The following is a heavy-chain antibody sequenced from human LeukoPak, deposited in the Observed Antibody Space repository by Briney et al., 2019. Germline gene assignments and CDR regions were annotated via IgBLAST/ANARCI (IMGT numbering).Heavy chain of an antibody. CDR2: INWNGGST. V-gene: IGHV3-20*04. CDR3: AKDFRAAASQYYFDY. J-gene: IGHJ4*02. D-gene: IGHD6-13*01. CDR1: GFTFDDYG. Sequence: GGSLRLSCAASGFTFDDYGMSWVRQAPGKGLEWVSGINWNGGSTGYADSVKGRFTISRDNAKNSLYLQMNSLRAEDTAVYYCAKDFRAAASQYYFDYWGQGTLVTVSS.